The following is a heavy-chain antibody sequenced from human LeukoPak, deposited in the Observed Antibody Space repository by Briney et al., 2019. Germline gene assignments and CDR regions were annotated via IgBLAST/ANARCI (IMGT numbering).Heavy chain of an antibody. Sequence: SEALSLTCAVSGYSMSSGYYWGWIRQPPGEGLGWNGNIYHSGSTYYNPSLKSRVTISVDTSKHQFSLKLSSVTAADTAVYYCARDRRGMVREYYFDYWGQGTLVTVSS. CDR3: ARDRRGMVREYYFDY. CDR1: GYSMSSGYY. J-gene: IGHJ4*02. V-gene: IGHV4-38-2*02. D-gene: IGHD3-10*01. CDR2: IYHSGST.